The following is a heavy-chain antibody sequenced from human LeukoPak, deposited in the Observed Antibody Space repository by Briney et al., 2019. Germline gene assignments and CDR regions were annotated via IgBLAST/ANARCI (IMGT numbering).Heavy chain of an antibody. CDR3: ARVGILSTGDYFDP. J-gene: IGHJ5*02. D-gene: IGHD5/OR15-5a*01. CDR2: IHASGST. Sequence: SETLSLTCSVSGGSITSGTFSWGWTRQPPGKALEWIGTIHASGSTSYNPSLQSRVTISVDTSKNQFSLKLSSVTAADTAVYYCARVGILSTGDYFDPWGQGTLVTVSS. V-gene: IGHV4-39*07. CDR1: GGSITSGTFS.